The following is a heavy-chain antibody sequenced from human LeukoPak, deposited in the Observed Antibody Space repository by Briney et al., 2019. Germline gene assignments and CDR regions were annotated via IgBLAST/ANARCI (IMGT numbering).Heavy chain of an antibody. CDR1: GYIFTSNW. V-gene: IGHV5-51*01. CDR2: IYPADSDT. D-gene: IGHD3-10*02. Sequence: GESLKISCQASGYIFTSNWIGWVRQMPGKGLESMGLIYPADSDTTYSPSFQGQVTVSADKSISTVYLQWSSLKASDTAMYYCARQSRDCSKTRGYHFDSWGQGTLVTVSS. J-gene: IGHJ4*02. CDR3: ARQSRDCSKTRGYHFDS.